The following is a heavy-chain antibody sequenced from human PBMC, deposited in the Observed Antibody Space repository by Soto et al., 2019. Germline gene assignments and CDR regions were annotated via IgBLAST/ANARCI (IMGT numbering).Heavy chain of an antibody. CDR3: AKADTGWFAP. D-gene: IGHD3-10*01. Sequence: GGSLRLSCAASGFTFDDYAMHWVRQAPGKGLEWVSTITGSSGSTTYTESVKGRFTISRDNSKNSLYLQMNNLRAEDTAIYYCAKADTGWFAPWGRGTLVTVSS. CDR1: GFTFDDYA. J-gene: IGHJ5*02. CDR2: ITGSSGST. V-gene: IGHV3-23*01.